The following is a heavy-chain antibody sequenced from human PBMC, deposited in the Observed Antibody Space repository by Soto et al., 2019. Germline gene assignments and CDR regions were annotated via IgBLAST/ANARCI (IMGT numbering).Heavy chain of an antibody. J-gene: IGHJ5*02. Sequence: ASVKVSCKTSGYDFTRYFIHWVRQAPGQGLEWMVKVNPTGGSPTFGQKFQGRVTVTTDTSTSTVYMELSSLRSEDTAVYYCARLKQDYAVAWGQGTLVTVSS. V-gene: IGHV1-46*01. D-gene: IGHD3-16*01. CDR3: ARLKQDYAVA. CDR2: VNPTGGSP. CDR1: GYDFTRYF.